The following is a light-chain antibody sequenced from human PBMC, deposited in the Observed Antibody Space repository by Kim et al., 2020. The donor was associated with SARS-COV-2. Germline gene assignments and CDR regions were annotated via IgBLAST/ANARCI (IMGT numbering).Light chain of an antibody. CDR2: DAS. J-gene: IGKJ2*02. Sequence: DIQMTQSPSTLSASVGDRVTITCRASQSISNWLAWYQQKPGKAPKVLIYDASSLESGVTSRFSGSGSGTEFTLTISSLQPDDFATYYCQQYHSYCTFGQGTKLEI. CDR3: QQYHSYCT. V-gene: IGKV1-5*01. CDR1: QSISNW.